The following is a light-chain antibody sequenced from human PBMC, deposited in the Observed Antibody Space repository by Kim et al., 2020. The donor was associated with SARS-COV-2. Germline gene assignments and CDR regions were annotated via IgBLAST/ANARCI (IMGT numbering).Light chain of an antibody. V-gene: IGLV3-21*04. CDR2: YDS. CDR3: QVWDSASDHWV. CDR1: NIGSKS. J-gene: IGLJ3*02. Sequence: SYELTQPPSVSEAPGKTARITCGAENIGSKSVHWYQQRPGQAPMLIIYYDSDRPSGVPERFSGSNSGNTATLIVSRVEAGDEADYYCQVWDSASDHWVFGGGTQLNVL.